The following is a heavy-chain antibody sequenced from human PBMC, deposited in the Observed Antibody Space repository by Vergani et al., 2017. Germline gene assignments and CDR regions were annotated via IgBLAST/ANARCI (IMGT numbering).Heavy chain of an antibody. CDR3: ARVISSSHNGRYYYYMDV. J-gene: IGHJ6*03. D-gene: IGHD6-6*01. CDR2: INPNSGGT. CDR1: GYTFTGYY. V-gene: IGHV1-2*02. Sequence: QVQLVQSGAEVKKPGASVKVSCKASGYTFTGYYMHWVRQAPGQGLEWMGWINPNSGGTNYAQKFQGRVTMTTDTSTSTAYMELRSLRSDDTAVYYCARVISSSHNGRYYYYMDVWGKGTTVTVSS.